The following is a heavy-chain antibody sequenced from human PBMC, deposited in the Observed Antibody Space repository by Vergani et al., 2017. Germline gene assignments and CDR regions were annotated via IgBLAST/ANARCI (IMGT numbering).Heavy chain of an antibody. J-gene: IGHJ4*02. D-gene: IGHD6-19*01. Sequence: EVQLVESGGGLVQPGGSLRLSCAASGFTFSSYSMNWVRQAPGKGLEWVSYISSSSSTIYYADSVKGRFTISRDNAKNSLYLQMNSLRAEDTAVYYCARDPLYSSGWFDYWGQGTLGTVSS. CDR1: GFTFSSYS. CDR3: ARDPLYSSGWFDY. CDR2: ISSSSSTI. V-gene: IGHV3-48*04.